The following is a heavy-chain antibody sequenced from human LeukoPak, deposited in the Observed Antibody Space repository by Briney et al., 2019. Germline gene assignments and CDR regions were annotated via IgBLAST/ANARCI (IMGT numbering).Heavy chain of an antibody. J-gene: IGHJ4*02. CDR1: GFTVSSNY. CDR3: AREINDFWSGYYRQEGFDY. V-gene: IGHV3-53*01. D-gene: IGHD3-3*01. CDR2: IYSGGST. Sequence: GGSLRLSCAASGFTVSSNYMSWVRQAPGKGLEWVSVIYSGGSTYYADSVKGRFTISRDNSKNTLYLQMNSLRAEDTAVYYCAREINDFWSGYYRQEGFDYWGQGTLVTVSS.